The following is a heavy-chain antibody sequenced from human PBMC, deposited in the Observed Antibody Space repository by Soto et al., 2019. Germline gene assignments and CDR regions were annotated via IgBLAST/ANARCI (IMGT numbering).Heavy chain of an antibody. CDR2: ISGSGGST. V-gene: IGHV3-23*01. CDR1: GFTFCSYA. CDR3: AKAGRYYYDSSGYSGY. D-gene: IGHD3-22*01. Sequence: GGSLRLSCAASGFTFCSYAMSWVRQAPGKGLEWVSAISGSGGSTYYADSVKGRFTISRDNSKNTLYLQMNSLRAEDTAVYYCAKAGRYYYDSSGYSGYWGQGTLVTVSS. J-gene: IGHJ4*02.